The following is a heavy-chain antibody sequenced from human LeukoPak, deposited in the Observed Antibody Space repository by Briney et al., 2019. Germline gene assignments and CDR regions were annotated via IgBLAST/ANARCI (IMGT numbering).Heavy chain of an antibody. V-gene: IGHV3-30-3*01. J-gene: IGHJ4*02. CDR3: ARDSYCSTTSCYVGSFLY. Sequence: GGSLRLSCAASGFSFSAYAMHWVRQAPGRGLEWVALISHDESNEYYVDSVKGRFTISRDNSKNSLYLQMNSLRAEDTAVYYCARDSYCSTTSCYVGSFLYWGQGTLVTVSS. CDR2: ISHDESNE. D-gene: IGHD2-2*01. CDR1: GFSFSAYA.